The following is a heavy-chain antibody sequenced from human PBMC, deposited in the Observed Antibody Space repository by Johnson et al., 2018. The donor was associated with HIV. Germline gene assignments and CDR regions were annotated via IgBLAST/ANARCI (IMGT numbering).Heavy chain of an antibody. Sequence: VQLVESGGGVVQPERSLRLSCTVSGFTFSNAWMNWVRQAPRKGLEWVGRIKSKTDGGTTDYAAPVKGRFIISRDDSKNTLYLQMNSLRAEDTAAYFCARACRDGYTCDVYDIWGQGTLVTVSS. CDR3: ARACRDGYTCDVYDI. V-gene: IGHV3-15*01. D-gene: IGHD5-24*01. J-gene: IGHJ3*02. CDR1: GFTFSNAW. CDR2: IKSKTDGGTT.